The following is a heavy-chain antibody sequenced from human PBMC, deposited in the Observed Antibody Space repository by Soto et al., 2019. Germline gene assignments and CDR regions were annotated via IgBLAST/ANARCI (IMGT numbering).Heavy chain of an antibody. Sequence: ASVKVSCKASGYTFTSYYMHWVRQAPGQGLEWMGIINPSGGSTSYAHKFQGRVTMTRDTSTSTVYMELSSLRSEDTAVYYCARVRITMVRGVFNWFDPWGQGTLVTVSS. CDR2: INPSGGST. J-gene: IGHJ5*02. CDR1: GYTFTSYY. V-gene: IGHV1-46*03. D-gene: IGHD3-10*01. CDR3: ARVRITMVRGVFNWFDP.